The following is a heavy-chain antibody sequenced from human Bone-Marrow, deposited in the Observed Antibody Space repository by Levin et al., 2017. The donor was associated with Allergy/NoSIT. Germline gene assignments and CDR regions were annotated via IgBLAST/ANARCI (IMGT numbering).Heavy chain of an antibody. CDR2: ISSSSDYT. D-gene: IGHD5-12*01. J-gene: IGHJ6*03. Sequence: LSLPCAASGFTLTDNYMAWIRQAPGKGPEWISHISSSSDYTDYVDSVRGRFTISRDNAKNSLYLQMNSLRAEDTAVYFCARVLSGYTAGYSSNYFYYMDVWGKGTTVTVSS. CDR3: ARVLSGYTAGYSSNYFYYMDV. V-gene: IGHV3-11*05. CDR1: GFTLTDNY.